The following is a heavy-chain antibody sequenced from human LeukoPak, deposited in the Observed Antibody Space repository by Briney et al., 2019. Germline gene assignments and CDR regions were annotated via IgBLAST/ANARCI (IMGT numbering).Heavy chain of an antibody. CDR1: GFTFSSYA. J-gene: IGHJ4*02. CDR3: AKVQIGDSSGWFGVDY. CDR2: FSGSGGST. Sequence: GGSLRLSCAASGFTFSSYAMSWVRQAPGKGLEWASAFSGSGGSTYYADSVKGRFTISRDNSKNTLYLQMNSLRAEDTAVYYCAKVQIGDSSGWFGVDYWGQGTLVTVSS. V-gene: IGHV3-23*01. D-gene: IGHD6-19*01.